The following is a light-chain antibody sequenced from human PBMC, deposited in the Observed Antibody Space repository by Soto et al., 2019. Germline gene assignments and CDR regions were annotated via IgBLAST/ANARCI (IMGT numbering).Light chain of an antibody. CDR2: AAS. CDR1: QSVSGSY. CDR3: QHFGSSPPVT. J-gene: IGKJ5*01. Sequence: EIVLTQSPGTLSLSPGESATLSCRASQSVSGSYVAWYQQRPGLAPRLLVYAASRRATGIPDRFRGSGSGTEFTLTISGLEPEDFAEYFCQHFGSSPPVTFGQGTRLDIK. V-gene: IGKV3-20*01.